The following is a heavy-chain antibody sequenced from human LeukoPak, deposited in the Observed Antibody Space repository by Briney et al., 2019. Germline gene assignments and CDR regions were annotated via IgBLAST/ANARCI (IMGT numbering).Heavy chain of an antibody. V-gene: IGHV3-23*01. J-gene: IGHJ4*02. CDR3: AKIRGPRVGYFDY. CDR2: ISGSGGST. CDR1: GFTFSSYA. Sequence: PGRPLRLSCAASGFTFSSYAMSWVRQAAGKGLEWVSAISGSGGSTYYADSVKGRFTISRDNSKNTLYLQMNSLRAEDTAVYYCAKIRGPRVGYFDYWGQGTLVTVSS.